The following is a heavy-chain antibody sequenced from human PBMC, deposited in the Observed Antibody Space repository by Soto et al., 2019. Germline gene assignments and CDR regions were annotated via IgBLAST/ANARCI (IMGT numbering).Heavy chain of an antibody. J-gene: IGHJ4*02. Sequence: EVQLLESGGGLVQPGGSLRLSCAASGFTFSSYAMSWVRQAPGKGLEWVSAISGSGGSTYYADSVKGRFTISRDNSKNTLYLQMNSLRAEDTAVYYCAKDIYIWGSYRSYYFDYWGQGTLVTVSS. V-gene: IGHV3-23*01. CDR1: GFTFSSYA. D-gene: IGHD3-16*02. CDR3: AKDIYIWGSYRSYYFDY. CDR2: ISGSGGST.